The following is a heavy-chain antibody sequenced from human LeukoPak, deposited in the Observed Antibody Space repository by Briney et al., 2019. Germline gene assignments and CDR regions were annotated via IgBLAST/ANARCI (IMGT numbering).Heavy chain of an antibody. J-gene: IGHJ4*02. CDR1: GFTFSSYA. CDR2: ISSNGGST. CDR3: AKDFTSDGYTFDY. Sequence: GGSLRLSCSASGFTFSSYAMHWVRQAPGKGLEYVSAISSNGGSTYYADSVKGRFTISRDNSKNTLYLQMSSLRAEDTAVYYCAKDFTSDGYTFDYCGQGTLVTVSS. D-gene: IGHD5-24*01. V-gene: IGHV3-64D*06.